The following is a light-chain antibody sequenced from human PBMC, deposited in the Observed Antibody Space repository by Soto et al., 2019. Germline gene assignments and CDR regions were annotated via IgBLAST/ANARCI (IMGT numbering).Light chain of an antibody. CDR2: AAS. Sequence: ERVLTQSPGTLSLSPGERATLSCRASQSVSSSYLAWYQQKPGQAPRLLIYAASSRTTAIPDRFSGSGSRTDSTLTISRLEPEDFAVYYCQQYGSSPFTFGLGTKVDIK. CDR3: QQYGSSPFT. CDR1: QSVSSSY. J-gene: IGKJ3*01. V-gene: IGKV3-20*01.